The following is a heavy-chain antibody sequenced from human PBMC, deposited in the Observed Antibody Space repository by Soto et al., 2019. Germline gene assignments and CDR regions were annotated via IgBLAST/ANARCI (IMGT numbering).Heavy chain of an antibody. V-gene: IGHV3-23*01. D-gene: IGHD3-10*01. CDR3: AKTQVLLWFGESRYGMDV. J-gene: IGHJ6*02. CDR2: ISGSGGST. Sequence: GGSLRLSCAASGFTFSSYAMSWVRQAPGKGLEWVSAISGSGGSTYYADSVKGRFTISRDNSKNTLYLQMNSLRAEDTAVYYCAKTQVLLWFGESRYGMDVWGQGTTVTVSS. CDR1: GFTFSSYA.